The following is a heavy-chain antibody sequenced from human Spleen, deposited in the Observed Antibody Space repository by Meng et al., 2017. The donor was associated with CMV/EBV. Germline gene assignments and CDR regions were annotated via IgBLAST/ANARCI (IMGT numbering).Heavy chain of an antibody. CDR1: GGSISSSSYY. J-gene: IGHJ2*01. CDR3: ARGQKGYFDL. CDR2: IYNSGST. V-gene: IGHV4-30-4*08. Sequence: QLRRQGSGAGLVKPSETLSLTCTVSGGSISSSSYYWGWIRQPPGKGLEWSGHIYNSGSTYYNPSLKSRITISVDTSKNQFSLKLSSVTAADTAVYYCARGQKGYFDLWGRGTLVTVSS.